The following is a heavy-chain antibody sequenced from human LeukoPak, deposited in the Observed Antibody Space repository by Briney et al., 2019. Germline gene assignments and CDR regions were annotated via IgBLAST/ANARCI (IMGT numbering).Heavy chain of an antibody. D-gene: IGHD2-2*01. V-gene: IGHV1-2*02. CDR1: GYTFTDYY. Sequence: ASVKVSCKASGYTFTDYYMHWVRQAPGQGFEWMGWINPNDGDTNYAQKFQGRVTMTRDTSNSTAHMEVSRLRSDDTAVYYCARANFLYCSSSTCLFDYWGQGTLVTVSS. CDR2: INPNDGDT. J-gene: IGHJ4*02. CDR3: ARANFLYCSSSTCLFDY.